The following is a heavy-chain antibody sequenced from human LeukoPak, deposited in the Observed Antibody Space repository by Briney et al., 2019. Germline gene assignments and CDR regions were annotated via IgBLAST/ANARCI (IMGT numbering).Heavy chain of an antibody. CDR2: INHSGST. Sequence: SETLSLTCAVYGGSFSGYYWSWIRQPPGKGLEWIGEINHSGSTNYNPSLKSRVTISVDTSKNQFSLKLSSVTAADTAVYYCARGKNSGYLTWGQGTLVTVSS. J-gene: IGHJ5*02. D-gene: IGHD3-22*01. V-gene: IGHV4-34*01. CDR1: GGSFSGYY. CDR3: ARGKNSGYLT.